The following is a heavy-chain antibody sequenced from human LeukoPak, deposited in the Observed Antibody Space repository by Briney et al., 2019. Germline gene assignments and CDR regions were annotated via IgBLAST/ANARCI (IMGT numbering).Heavy chain of an antibody. CDR1: GGSISSGDYY. V-gene: IGHV4-30-4*08. J-gene: IGHJ5*02. CDR2: IYYSGST. CDR3: ARAPLAYGETWFDP. D-gene: IGHD3-10*01. Sequence: PSETLSLTCTVSGGSISSGDYYWSWIRQPPGKGLEWIGYIYYSGSTYYHPSLKSRVTISVDTSKNQFSLKLSSVTAADTAVYYCARAPLAYGETWFDPWGQGTLVTVSS.